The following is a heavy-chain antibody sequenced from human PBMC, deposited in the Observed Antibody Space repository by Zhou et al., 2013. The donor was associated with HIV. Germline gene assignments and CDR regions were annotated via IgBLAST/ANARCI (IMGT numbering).Heavy chain of an antibody. J-gene: IGHJ4*02. CDR1: GGAFSSYA. D-gene: IGHD2-2*01. CDR2: IIPIFGTA. V-gene: IGHV1-69*01. CDR3: ARDYCSSTSCYNFDY. Sequence: QVQLVQSGAEVRKPGSSVKVSCKASGGAFSSYAISWVRQAPGQGLEWMGGIIPIFGTANYAQKFQGRVTITADESTSTAYMELSSLRSEDTAVYYCARDYCSSTSCYNFDYWGQGTLVTVSS.